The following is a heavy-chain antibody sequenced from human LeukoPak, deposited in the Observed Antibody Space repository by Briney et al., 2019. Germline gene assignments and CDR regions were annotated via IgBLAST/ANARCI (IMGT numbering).Heavy chain of an antibody. Sequence: GGSLRLSSVASGFTVSNNYMSWVRQVPGKGLEWVSVIYSGGSTYYADSVKGRFTISRDSSKNTLYLQMDSLRVEDTAVYFCARERDYEFDSWGQGTLVTVSS. J-gene: IGHJ4*02. V-gene: IGHV3-66*01. CDR3: ARERDYEFDS. CDR1: GFTVSNNY. D-gene: IGHD4-17*01. CDR2: IYSGGST.